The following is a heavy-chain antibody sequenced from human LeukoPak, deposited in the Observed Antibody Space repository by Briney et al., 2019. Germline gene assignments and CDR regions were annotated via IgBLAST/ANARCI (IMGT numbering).Heavy chain of an antibody. CDR2: ISYHGSNK. J-gene: IGHJ3*01. Sequence: GGSLRLSCAASRFTFSTHGMHWVSQAPGKGLEWVAVISYHGSNKHYADSVKGRFTISRDNSKNSLYLQMHSLRPEDTAVYYCARAYSGSFYEAFDFWGQGTMVTVSS. D-gene: IGHD1-26*01. CDR1: RFTFSTHG. V-gene: IGHV3-30-3*01. CDR3: ARAYSGSFYEAFDF.